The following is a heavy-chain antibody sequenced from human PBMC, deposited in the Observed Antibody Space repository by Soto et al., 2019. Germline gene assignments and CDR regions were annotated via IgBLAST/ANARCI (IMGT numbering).Heavy chain of an antibody. Sequence: GGSLRLSCVASGFTVSNNYMTWVRQAPGKGLEWVSNMYGGGGTYYTDSVKGRFTISRDSSTNTLYLQMDNVRAEDTAVYYCARDPGVTWAWGKGTTVTVSS. CDR2: MYGGGGT. D-gene: IGHD2-8*01. J-gene: IGHJ6*04. CDR1: GFTVSNNY. CDR3: ARDPGVTWA. V-gene: IGHV3-66*01.